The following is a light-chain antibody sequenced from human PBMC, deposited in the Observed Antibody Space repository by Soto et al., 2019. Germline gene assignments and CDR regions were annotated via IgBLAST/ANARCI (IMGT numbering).Light chain of an antibody. Sequence: QSALTQPASVSGSPRQSITISCTGASSDVGSYTYVSWYQQHPGKAPKLMIYEVNNRPSGVSNRFSGSKSGNTAFLTISGLQAEDEADYYCSSYTSSSTLYVFGTGTKVTVL. V-gene: IGLV2-14*01. CDR3: SSYTSSSTLYV. J-gene: IGLJ1*01. CDR1: SSDVGSYTY. CDR2: EVN.